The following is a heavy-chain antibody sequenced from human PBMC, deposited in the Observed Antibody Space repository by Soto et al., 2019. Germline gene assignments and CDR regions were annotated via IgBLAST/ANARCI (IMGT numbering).Heavy chain of an antibody. D-gene: IGHD1-26*01. CDR1: GFTFSSYA. Sequence: GGSLRLSCAASGFTFSSYAMNWVRQAPGKGLEWVSTISGSGGNAYYADSVKGRFTISRDNSKNTLHLQMNSLRADDTAVYYCAKDGASGSYPHYYYYGMDVWGQGTTVTVSS. V-gene: IGHV3-23*01. CDR3: AKDGASGSYPHYYYYGMDV. CDR2: ISGSGGNA. J-gene: IGHJ6*02.